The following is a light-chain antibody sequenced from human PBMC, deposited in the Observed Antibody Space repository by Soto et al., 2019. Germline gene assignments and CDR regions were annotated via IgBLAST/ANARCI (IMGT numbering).Light chain of an antibody. V-gene: IGLV1-51*01. Sequence: QSVLTQPPSVSAAPGQKVTISCSGSNSNIQNNYVSWYQQLPGTAPKVLIYDTNKRPSGIPDRFSGSKSGTSATLGITGLQTGDEAVYYCGTWDYSLSAVVFGGGTKVTVL. CDR2: DTN. J-gene: IGLJ2*01. CDR1: NSNIQNNY. CDR3: GTWDYSLSAVV.